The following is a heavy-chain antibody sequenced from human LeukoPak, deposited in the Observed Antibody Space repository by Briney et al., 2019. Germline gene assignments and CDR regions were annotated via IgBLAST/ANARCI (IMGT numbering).Heavy chain of an antibody. CDR2: ISYDGSNK. CDR1: GFTFSSYA. V-gene: IGHV3-30*01. CDR3: ARDYRLDTAMALDY. J-gene: IGHJ4*02. D-gene: IGHD5-18*01. Sequence: GGSLRLPCAASGFTFSSYAMHWVRQAPGKGLEWVAVISYDGSNKYYADSVKGRFTISRDNSKNTLYLQMNSLRAEDTAVYYCARDYRLDTAMALDYWGQGTLVTVSS.